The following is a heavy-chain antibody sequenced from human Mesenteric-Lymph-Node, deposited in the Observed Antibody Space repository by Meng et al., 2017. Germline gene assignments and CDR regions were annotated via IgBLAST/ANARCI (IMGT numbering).Heavy chain of an antibody. CDR2: ISSSSSYI. D-gene: IGHD3-16*02. J-gene: IGHJ3*01. V-gene: IGHV3-21*01. CDR3: ARYQVEGGTYRNAFDL. CDR1: GFTFSSYS. Sequence: GSLRLSCAASGFTFSSYSMNWVRQAPGKGLDWVSYISSSSSYIYYGESVKARFTISRDNAKNSLYLQMNSLRAEDTAVYYCARYQVEGGTYRNAFDLWGQGTLVTVSS.